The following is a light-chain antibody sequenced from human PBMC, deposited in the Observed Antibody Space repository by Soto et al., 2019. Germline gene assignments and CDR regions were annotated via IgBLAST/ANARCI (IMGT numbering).Light chain of an antibody. Sequence: DIVLTQSPGTLSLSPGERATLSCRASQSVASFYLAWYQQKPGQAPRLLIYGASNRATGIPDRFSGSGSGTDFTLTISRLEPEDFAVYYCQQYGNSVFTFGPGTKVDIK. V-gene: IGKV3-20*01. CDR3: QQYGNSVFT. CDR2: GAS. J-gene: IGKJ3*01. CDR1: QSVASFY.